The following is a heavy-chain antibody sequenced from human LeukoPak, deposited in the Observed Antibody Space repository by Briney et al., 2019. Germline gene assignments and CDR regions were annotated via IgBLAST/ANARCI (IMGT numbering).Heavy chain of an antibody. CDR1: GYSFITYG. CDR2: ISAYNGNT. Sequence: ASVKVSCKASGYSFITYGSIWWRQAPGQGLEWMGWISAYNGNTNYAQKFQGRVTMTTDTSTSTAYMELRSMRSDDTAVYYCARESRARGREFDYWGQGTLVTVSS. D-gene: IGHD3-16*01. J-gene: IGHJ4*02. V-gene: IGHV1-18*01. CDR3: ARESRARGREFDY.